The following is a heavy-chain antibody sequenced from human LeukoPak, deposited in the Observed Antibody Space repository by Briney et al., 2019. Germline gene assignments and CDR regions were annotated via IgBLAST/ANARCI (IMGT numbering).Heavy chain of an antibody. CDR1: GFTFSSYS. CDR3: ARDPEDYYDSSAYYDSFDI. CDR2: ISSSSSTI. D-gene: IGHD3-22*01. Sequence: PGGSLRLSCAASGFTFSSYSMNWVRQAPGKGLEWVSHISSSSSTIYYADSVKGRFTISRDNAKNSLYLQMNSLRAEDTAVYYCARDPEDYYDSSAYYDSFDIWGQGTMVTVSS. J-gene: IGHJ3*02. V-gene: IGHV3-48*04.